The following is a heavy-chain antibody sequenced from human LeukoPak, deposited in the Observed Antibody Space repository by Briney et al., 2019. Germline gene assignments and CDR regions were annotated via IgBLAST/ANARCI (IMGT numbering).Heavy chain of an antibody. V-gene: IGHV4-59*12. CDR2: ISYSGNT. CDR1: GGSISSYY. D-gene: IGHD2-2*01. Sequence: PSQTLSLTCTVSGGSISSYYWSWIRQPPGKGLEWIGYISYSGNTNYNPSPKSRVAILVDTSKNQFSLKLSSVTAADTAVYYCARGNSAAHGYYFDYWGQGTLVTVSS. J-gene: IGHJ4*02. CDR3: ARGNSAAHGYYFDY.